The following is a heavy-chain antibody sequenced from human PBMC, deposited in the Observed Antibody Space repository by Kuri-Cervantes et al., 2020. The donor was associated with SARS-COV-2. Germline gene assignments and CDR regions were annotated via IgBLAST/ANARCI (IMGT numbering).Heavy chain of an antibody. D-gene: IGHD2-15*01. CDR3: AKDQHGIVVVVAAIDY. J-gene: IGHJ4*02. CDR1: GYTFTGYY. CDR2: INPNSGGT. Sequence: ASVKVSCKASGYTFTGYYMHWVRQAPGQGLEWMGWINPNSGGTNYAQKFQGRATMTRDTSISTAYMELNSLRAEDTAVYYCAKDQHGIVVVVAAIDYWGQGTLVTVSS. V-gene: IGHV1-2*02.